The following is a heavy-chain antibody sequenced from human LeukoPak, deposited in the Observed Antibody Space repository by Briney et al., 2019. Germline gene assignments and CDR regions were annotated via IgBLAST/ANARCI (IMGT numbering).Heavy chain of an antibody. CDR3: ARDGGYGSGSSL. V-gene: IGHV4-59*01. Sequence: KPSETLSLTCTVSGGSISSYYWSWIRQPPGKGLEWIGYIYYSGSTNYNPSLKSRVTISVDTSKNQFSLKLSSVIAADTAVYYCARDGGYGSGSSLWGQGTLVTVSS. J-gene: IGHJ4*02. CDR1: GGSISSYY. D-gene: IGHD3-10*01. CDR2: IYYSGST.